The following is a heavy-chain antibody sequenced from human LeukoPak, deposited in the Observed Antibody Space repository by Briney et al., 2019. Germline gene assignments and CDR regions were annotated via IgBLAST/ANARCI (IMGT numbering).Heavy chain of an antibody. J-gene: IGHJ4*02. V-gene: IGHV1-2*02. CDR1: GYTFTGYY. D-gene: IGHD2-2*01. CDR3: ARVPRYCSSTSCFGLDY. CDR2: INPNSGGT. Sequence: ASVKVSCKASGYTFTGYYMHWVRQAPGQGLEWMGWINPNSGGTNYAQKFQGGVTMTRDTTISTAYMELSRLRSDDTAVYYCARVPRYCSSTSCFGLDYWGQGTLVTVSS.